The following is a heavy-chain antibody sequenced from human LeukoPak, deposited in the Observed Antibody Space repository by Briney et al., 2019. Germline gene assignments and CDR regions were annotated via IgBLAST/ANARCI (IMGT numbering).Heavy chain of an antibody. D-gene: IGHD3-3*01. CDR2: IYYSGST. CDR1: GGSISSGDYY. CDR3: ARLYYDFWSGYHDDY. V-gene: IGHV4-30-4*01. J-gene: IGHJ4*02. Sequence: SQTLSLTCTVSGGSISSGDYYWRWFRQPPGKGLEWIGYIYYSGSTYYNPSLKSRVTISVDTSKNQFSLKLSSVTAADTAVYYCARLYYDFWSGYHDDYWGQGTLVTVSS.